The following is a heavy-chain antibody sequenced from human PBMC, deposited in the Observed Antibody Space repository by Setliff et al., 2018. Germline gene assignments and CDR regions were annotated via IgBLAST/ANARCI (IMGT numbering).Heavy chain of an antibody. J-gene: IGHJ4*02. V-gene: IGHV4-39*01. D-gene: IGHD4-17*01. CDR2: IHYSGST. CDR3: ARMATGDSGEHWHFGL. Sequence: SETLSLTCSVSGGSISSSTDYWGWIRQPPGKGLEWIGNIHYSGSTYYNPSLKSRLTIYVDASKRQFSLSLSSVAAADTAVYYCARMATGDSGEHWHFGLWGQGTLVTVSS. CDR1: GGSISSSTDY.